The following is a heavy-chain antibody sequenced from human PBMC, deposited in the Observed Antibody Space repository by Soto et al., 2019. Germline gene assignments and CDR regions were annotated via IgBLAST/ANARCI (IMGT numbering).Heavy chain of an antibody. CDR3: ARTSMQSRGYSYGHGGMDV. J-gene: IGHJ6*02. CDR1: GYSFTSYG. Sequence: RGESLKISCKGSGYSFTSYGIGWVRQMPGKGLEWMGIIYPGDSDTRYSPSFQGQVTISADKSISTAYLQWSSLKASDTAMYYCARTSMQSRGYSYGHGGMDVWGQGTTVTVSS. D-gene: IGHD5-18*01. CDR2: IYPGDSDT. V-gene: IGHV5-51*01.